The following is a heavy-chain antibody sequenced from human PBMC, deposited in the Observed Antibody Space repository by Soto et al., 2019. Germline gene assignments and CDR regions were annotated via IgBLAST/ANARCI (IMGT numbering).Heavy chain of an antibody. Sequence: ASVKVSCKASGYTFTSYGISWVRQAPGQGLEWMGWISAYNGNTNYAQKLQGRVTMTTDTSTSTAYMELRSLRSDDTAVYYCARVMDTAVANDAFDIWGQGTMVTVSS. J-gene: IGHJ3*02. D-gene: IGHD5-18*01. V-gene: IGHV1-18*04. CDR2: ISAYNGNT. CDR1: GYTFTSYG. CDR3: ARVMDTAVANDAFDI.